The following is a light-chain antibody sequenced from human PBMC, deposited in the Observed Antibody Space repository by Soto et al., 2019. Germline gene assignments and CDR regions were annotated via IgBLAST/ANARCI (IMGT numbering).Light chain of an antibody. CDR2: GAS. V-gene: IGKV3-20*01. Sequence: EIVITQSPATLSVSPGERATLSCRASQSVSTNLAWYQQKPGQAPRLLIYGASSRATGIPDRFKRSWSGTEFTLTLSRLEPEAFAVYYCHQYGISPFGGGTKVDI. CDR3: HQYGISP. CDR1: QSVSTN. J-gene: IGKJ4*01.